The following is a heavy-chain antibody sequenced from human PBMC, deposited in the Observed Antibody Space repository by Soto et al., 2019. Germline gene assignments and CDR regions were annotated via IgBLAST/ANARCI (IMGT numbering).Heavy chain of an antibody. CDR2: ISAYNGNT. CDR3: ARTRFLEWSWYYFDY. Sequence: ASVKVSCKASGYTFTSYGISWVRQAPGQGLEWMGWISAYNGNTNYAQKLQGRVTMTTDTSTSTAYMELRSLRSDDTAVYYCARTRFLEWSWYYFDYWGQGTLVTVSS. D-gene: IGHD3-3*01. CDR1: GYTFTSYG. V-gene: IGHV1-18*01. J-gene: IGHJ4*02.